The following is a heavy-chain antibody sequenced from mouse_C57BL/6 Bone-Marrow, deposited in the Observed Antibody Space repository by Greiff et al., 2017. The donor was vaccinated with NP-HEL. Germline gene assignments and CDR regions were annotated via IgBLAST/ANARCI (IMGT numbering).Heavy chain of an antibody. CDR3: ASDYGSSFDY. J-gene: IGHJ2*01. CDR2: IDPSDSYT. Sequence: VQLQQPGAELVKPGASVKVSCKASGYTFTSYWMHWVKQRPGQGLEWIGRIDPSDSYTNYNQKFKGKSTLTVDKSSSTAYMQLSSLTSEDSAVYYCASDYGSSFDYGGKGTTLTVSS. D-gene: IGHD1-1*01. V-gene: IGHV1-74*01. CDR1: GYTFTSYW.